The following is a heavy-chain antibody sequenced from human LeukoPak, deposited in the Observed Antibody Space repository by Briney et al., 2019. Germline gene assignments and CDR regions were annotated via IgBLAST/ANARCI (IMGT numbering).Heavy chain of an antibody. J-gene: IGHJ4*02. CDR1: GYTFTKYY. D-gene: IGHD2-15*01. Sequence: ASVPVSCKASGYTFTKYYIHWVRQAPGQGLEWMGRVNPSGGSTTYAQKFQGRVTMTRDTSTSTLYMELSSLRSEDTAVYYCARDATLNSFDFWGQGTLVTVSS. V-gene: IGHV1-46*01. CDR3: ARDATLNSFDF. CDR2: VNPSGGST.